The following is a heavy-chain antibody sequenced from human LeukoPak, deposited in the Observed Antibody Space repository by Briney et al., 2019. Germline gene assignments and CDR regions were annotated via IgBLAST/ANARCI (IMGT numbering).Heavy chain of an antibody. CDR1: GGSISSGSYY. CDR3: ARASGITGTKGPFDP. D-gene: IGHD1-7*01. Sequence: SETLSLTCTVSGGSISSGSYYWSWIRQPAGKGLEWIGRIYTSGSTNYSPSLKSRVTISVDTSKNQFSLKLTSVTAADTAVYYCARASGITGTKGPFDPWGQGTLVTVPS. V-gene: IGHV4-61*02. CDR2: IYTSGST. J-gene: IGHJ5*02.